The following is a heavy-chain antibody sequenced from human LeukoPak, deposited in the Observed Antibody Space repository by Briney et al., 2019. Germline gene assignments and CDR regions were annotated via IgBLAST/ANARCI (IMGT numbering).Heavy chain of an antibody. CDR1: GGSISSYY. V-gene: IGHV4-59*12. Sequence: SEALSLTCTVSGGSISSYYWSWIRQPPGKGLEWIGYIYYSGSTNYNPSLKSRVTISVDTSKNQFSLKLSSVTAADTAVYYCARDPPGGDFWSGYYKFDDAFDIWGQGTMVTVSS. D-gene: IGHD3-3*01. CDR3: ARDPPGGDFWSGYYKFDDAFDI. J-gene: IGHJ3*02. CDR2: IYYSGST.